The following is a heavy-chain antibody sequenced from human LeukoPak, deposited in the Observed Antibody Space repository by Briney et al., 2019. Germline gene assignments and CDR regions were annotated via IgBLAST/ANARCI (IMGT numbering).Heavy chain of an antibody. D-gene: IGHD3-22*01. J-gene: IGHJ4*02. V-gene: IGHV3-23*01. CDR1: GFTFSSYA. CDR3: AKVSYCYDSRGYSFYS. CDR2: ISGSGGST. Sequence: GGSLRLSCAASGFTFSSYAMSWVRQAPGKGLEWVSAISGSGGSTYYADSVKGRFTISRDNSKNTLYLQMNSLRAEDTAVYYCAKVSYCYDSRGYSFYSCGQGNLFTVSS.